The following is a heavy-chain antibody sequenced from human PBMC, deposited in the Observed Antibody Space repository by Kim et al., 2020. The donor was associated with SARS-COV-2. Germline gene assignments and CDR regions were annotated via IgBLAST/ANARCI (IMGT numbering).Heavy chain of an antibody. CDR2: IIPIFGTA. J-gene: IGHJ5*02. CDR1: GGTFSSYA. CDR3: ARGYYYGSGSYYPANWFDP. D-gene: IGHD3-10*01. V-gene: IGHV1-69*13. Sequence: SVKVSCKASGGTFSSYAISWVRQAPGQGLEWMGGIIPIFGTANYAQKFQGRVTITADESTSTAYMELSSLRSEDTAVYYCARGYYYGSGSYYPANWFDPWGQGTLVTVSS.